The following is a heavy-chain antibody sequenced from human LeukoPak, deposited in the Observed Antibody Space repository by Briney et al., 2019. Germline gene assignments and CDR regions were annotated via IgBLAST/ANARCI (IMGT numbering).Heavy chain of an antibody. CDR3: ARGGAAAGRNYYYMDV. CDR2: INHSGST. CDR1: GGSFSGYY. Sequence: PSETLSLTCAVYGGSFSGYYWSWIRQPPGKGLEWMGEINHSGSTNYNPSLKSRVTISVDTSKNQFSLKLSSVTAADTAVYYCARGGAAAGRNYYYMDVWGKGTTVTVSS. V-gene: IGHV4-34*01. J-gene: IGHJ6*03. D-gene: IGHD6-13*01.